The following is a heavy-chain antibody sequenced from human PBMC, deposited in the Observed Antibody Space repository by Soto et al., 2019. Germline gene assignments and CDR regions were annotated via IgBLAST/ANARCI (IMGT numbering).Heavy chain of an antibody. Sequence: PGGSLRLSCAASGFTFSSYGMHWVRQAPGKGLEWVAVIWYDGSNKYYADSVKGRFTISRDNSKNTLYLQMNSLRAEDTAVYYCARDAHDFWSGYDYYYYMDVWGKGTTVTVSS. CDR1: GFTFSSYG. D-gene: IGHD3-3*01. V-gene: IGHV3-33*01. J-gene: IGHJ6*03. CDR2: IWYDGSNK. CDR3: ARDAHDFWSGYDYYYYMDV.